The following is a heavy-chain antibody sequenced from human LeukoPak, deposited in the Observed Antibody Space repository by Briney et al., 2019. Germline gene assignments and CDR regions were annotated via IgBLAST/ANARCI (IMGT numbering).Heavy chain of an antibody. V-gene: IGHV1-18*01. Sequence: ASVTVSCKASGYTFTSYGISWVRQAPGQGQERMGWISAYNGNTNYAQKLQGRVTMTTATSTSTAYMELRSLRSDDTAVYYCARASSAQLVRGWFDPWGQGTLVTVSS. D-gene: IGHD6-13*01. CDR1: GYTFTSYG. CDR2: ISAYNGNT. J-gene: IGHJ5*02. CDR3: ARASSAQLVRGWFDP.